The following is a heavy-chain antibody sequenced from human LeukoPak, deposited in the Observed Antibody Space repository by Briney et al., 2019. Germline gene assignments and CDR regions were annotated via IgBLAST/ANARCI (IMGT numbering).Heavy chain of an antibody. J-gene: IGHJ4*02. CDR2: INWNGGNT. Sequence: GGSLRLSCAASGFTFDDYGMSWVRQAPGKGLEWVSDINWNGGNTGYADSLKGRFTISRDNAKNSLYLQMNSLRAEDTALYYCARDRYSGCSGGSCYFGYRGQGTLVTVSS. CDR3: ARDRYSGCSGGSCYFGY. CDR1: GFTFDDYG. D-gene: IGHD2-15*01. V-gene: IGHV3-20*04.